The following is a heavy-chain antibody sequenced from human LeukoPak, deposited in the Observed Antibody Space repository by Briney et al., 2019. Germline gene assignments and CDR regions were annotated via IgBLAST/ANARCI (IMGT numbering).Heavy chain of an antibody. D-gene: IGHD3-9*01. CDR1: GYTFTSYY. Sequence: ASVKVSCKASGYTFTSYYMHWVRQAPGQGLEWMGIINPSGGSTNYAQKFQGRVTMTRDTSTSTVYMELSSLRSEDTAVYYCARWEGANFDWPRIDYWGQGTLVTVSS. CDR3: ARWEGANFDWPRIDY. J-gene: IGHJ4*02. V-gene: IGHV1-46*03. CDR2: INPSGGST.